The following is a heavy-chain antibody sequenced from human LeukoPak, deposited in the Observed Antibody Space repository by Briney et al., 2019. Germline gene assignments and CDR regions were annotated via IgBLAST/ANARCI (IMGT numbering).Heavy chain of an antibody. CDR1: GGSISGGGYY. CDR2: IYYSGST. J-gene: IGHJ4*02. D-gene: IGHD6-13*01. Sequence: PSQTLSLTCTVSGGSISGGGYYWSWIRQHPGKGLEWIGYIYYSGSTYYNPSLKSRVTISADTSKNQFSLKLSSVTAADTAVYYCARGQIGQQLALDYWGQGTLVTVSS. CDR3: ARGQIGQQLALDY. V-gene: IGHV4-31*03.